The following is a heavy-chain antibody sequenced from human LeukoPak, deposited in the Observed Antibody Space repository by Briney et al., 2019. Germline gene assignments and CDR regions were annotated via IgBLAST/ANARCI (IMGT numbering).Heavy chain of an antibody. V-gene: IGHV3-53*01. D-gene: IGHD3-22*01. CDR3: ARGYYDSSGYYYLDY. CDR1: GFTLSSNY. CDR2: IYSGGST. J-gene: IGHJ4*02. Sequence: GGSLRLSCAASGFTLSSNYMSWGRQAPGKGLEWVSVIYSGGSTYYADSVKGRFTISRDNSKNTLYLQMNSLRAEDTAVYYCARGYYDSSGYYYLDYWGQGTLVTVSS.